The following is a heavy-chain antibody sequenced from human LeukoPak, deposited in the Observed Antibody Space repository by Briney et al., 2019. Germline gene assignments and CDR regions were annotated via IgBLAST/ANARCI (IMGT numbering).Heavy chain of an antibody. CDR3: VRLRRNSDTSGFYYYYDF. V-gene: IGHV3-21*01. Sequence: GGSLRLSCLASGYTFISYSINWVRQAPGKGLEWVSSISVRSNYIYCADSVRGRFRISRDDARDSLYLQMNSLRAEDTAVYYCVRLRRNSDTSGFYYYYDFWGQGTLVTVSS. CDR2: ISVRSNYI. J-gene: IGHJ4*02. CDR1: GYTFISYS. D-gene: IGHD3-22*01.